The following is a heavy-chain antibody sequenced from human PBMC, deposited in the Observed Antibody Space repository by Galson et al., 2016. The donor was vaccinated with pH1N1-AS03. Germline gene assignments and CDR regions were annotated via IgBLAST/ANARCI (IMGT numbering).Heavy chain of an antibody. V-gene: IGHV2-5*01. CDR3: ARAYYGDFADWFDP. CDR2: IYWNDDI. CDR1: GFSLSTSGVG. Sequence: PALVKPTQTLTLTCTFSGFSLSTSGVGVGWTRQAPGKALEWLAIIYWNDDIRYSPSLRNRLTITKDTSKSQVVLTMTNMDPVDTATYFCARAYYGDFADWFDPWGQGTLVTVSS. J-gene: IGHJ5*02. D-gene: IGHD4-17*01.